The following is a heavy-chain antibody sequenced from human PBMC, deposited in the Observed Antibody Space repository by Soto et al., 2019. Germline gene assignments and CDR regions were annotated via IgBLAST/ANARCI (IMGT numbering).Heavy chain of an antibody. CDR1: GFTFSSYW. J-gene: IGHJ6*02. Sequence: EVQLVESGGGLVQPGGSPRLSCAASGFTFSSYWMHWVRQAPGKGLVWVSRINSDGSSTSYADSVKGRFTISRDNAKNTLYLQMNSLRAEDTAVYYCARDDYGGHYYGMDVWGQGTTVTVSS. V-gene: IGHV3-74*01. CDR3: ARDDYGGHYYGMDV. CDR2: INSDGSST. D-gene: IGHD4-17*01.